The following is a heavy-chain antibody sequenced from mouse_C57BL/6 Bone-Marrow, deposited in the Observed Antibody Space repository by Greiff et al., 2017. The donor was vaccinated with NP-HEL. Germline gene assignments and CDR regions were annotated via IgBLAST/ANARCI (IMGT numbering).Heavy chain of an antibody. CDR1: GYTFTDYE. J-gene: IGHJ4*01. CDR3: TRVVTTWGDYCYAMDY. CDR2: IDPETGGT. V-gene: IGHV1-15*01. D-gene: IGHD2-5*01. Sequence: QVQLQQSGAELVRPGASVTLSCKASGYTFTDYEMHWVKQTPVHGLEWIGAIDPETGGTAYNQKFKGKAILTADKSSSTAYMELRSLTSEDSAVYYCTRVVTTWGDYCYAMDYWGQGTSVTVSS.